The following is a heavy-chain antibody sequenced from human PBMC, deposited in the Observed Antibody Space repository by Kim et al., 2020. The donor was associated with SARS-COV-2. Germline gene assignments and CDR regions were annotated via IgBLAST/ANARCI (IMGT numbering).Heavy chain of an antibody. J-gene: IGHJ4*01. D-gene: IGHD5-12*01. V-gene: IGHV3-30*02. Sequence: GGSLRLSCSASGFTLSVFNMHWVRQPPGKGLEWVASLRCNRISKIYRYSVKGRCRFSRDSAKNTGNVHMNMLRLDNADTAYYYKTRDVRFFGNYYFN. CDR1: GFTLSVFN. CDR3: YKTRDVRFFGNYYFN. CDR2: LRCNRISK.